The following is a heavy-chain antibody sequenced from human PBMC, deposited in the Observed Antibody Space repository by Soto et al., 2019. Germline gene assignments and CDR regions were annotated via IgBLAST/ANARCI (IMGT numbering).Heavy chain of an antibody. J-gene: IGHJ3*02. CDR2: ISAYNGNT. D-gene: IGHD6-13*01. CDR1: GYTFTSYG. CDR3: ARDRRHSSSSSYAFDI. V-gene: IGHV1-18*01. Sequence: ASVKVSCKASGYTFTSYGISWVRQAPGQGLEWMGWISAYNGNTNYAQKLQGRVTMTTDTSTSTAYMELRSLRSDDTAVYYCARDRRHSSSSSYAFDIWGQGTMVTVSS.